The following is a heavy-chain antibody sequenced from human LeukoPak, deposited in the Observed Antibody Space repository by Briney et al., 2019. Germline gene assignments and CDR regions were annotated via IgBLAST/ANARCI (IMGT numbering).Heavy chain of an antibody. CDR3: ARISLTGYAPISGYFDY. D-gene: IGHD3-9*01. CDR1: GGSFSDYY. Sequence: SEILSLTCAVYGGSFSDYYWSWIRQPPGKGLEWIGEINHSGNTNYNPSLKSRVTISVDTSKKQFSLKLSSVTAADTAVYYCARISLTGYAPISGYFDYWGQGTLVTVSS. J-gene: IGHJ4*02. V-gene: IGHV4-34*01. CDR2: INHSGNT.